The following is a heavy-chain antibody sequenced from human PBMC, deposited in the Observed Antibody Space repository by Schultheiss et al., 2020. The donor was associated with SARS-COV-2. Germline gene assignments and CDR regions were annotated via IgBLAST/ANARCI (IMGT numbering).Heavy chain of an antibody. CDR2: ISSSGSTI. Sequence: GGSLRLSCAASGFTFSSYEMNWVRQAPGKGLEWVSYISSSGSTIYYADSVKGRFTISRDNAKNSLYLQMNSLRAEDTAVYYCARDQNGSGSYYSPLTYYYYYGMDVWGQGTTVTVSS. V-gene: IGHV3-48*03. CDR1: GFTFSSYE. D-gene: IGHD3-10*01. CDR3: ARDQNGSGSYYSPLTYYYYYGMDV. J-gene: IGHJ6*02.